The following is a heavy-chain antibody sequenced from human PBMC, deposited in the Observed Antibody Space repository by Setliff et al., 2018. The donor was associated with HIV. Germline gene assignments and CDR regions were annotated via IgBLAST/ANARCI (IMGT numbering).Heavy chain of an antibody. CDR1: GFTFSSYW. V-gene: IGHV3-33*06. CDR3: AKDRLEWLAPDGFDI. D-gene: IGHD3-3*01. Sequence: PGGSLRLSCEASGFTFSSYWMSWVRQAPGKGLEWVALIWYDGSNKYYADSVKGRFTISRDNSKNTLYLQMSSLRAEDTAVYYCAKDRLEWLAPDGFDIWGLGTMVTVSS. J-gene: IGHJ3*02. CDR2: IWYDGSNK.